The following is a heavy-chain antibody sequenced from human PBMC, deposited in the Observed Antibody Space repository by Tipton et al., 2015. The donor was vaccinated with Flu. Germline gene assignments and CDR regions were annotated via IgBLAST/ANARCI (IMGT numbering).Heavy chain of an antibody. J-gene: IGHJ3*02. CDR2: IYSGGST. Sequence: SLRLSCEGSGFIFSGYEMTWVRQAPGKGLEWVSVIYSGGSTYYADSVKGRFTISRDNSKNTLYLQMNSLRAEDTAVYYCSGTQGTFDIWGQGTMVTVSS. CDR1: GFIFSGYE. D-gene: IGHD1-26*01. V-gene: IGHV3-53*01. CDR3: SGTQGTFDI.